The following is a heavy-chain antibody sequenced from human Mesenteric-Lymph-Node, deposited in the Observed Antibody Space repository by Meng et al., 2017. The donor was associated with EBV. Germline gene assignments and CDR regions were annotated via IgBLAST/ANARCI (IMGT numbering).Heavy chain of an antibody. Sequence: GQLVQSGPEVKKAGASVKVSCKTSGYTFVNYDINWVRQATGQGLEWMGSVNIDSGNTGYARKFQGRVSMTRDTSTSTAYMELSSLRSDDTAIYYCARRQRGYMGGDFWGQGTLVTVSS. J-gene: IGHJ4*02. CDR1: GYTFVNYD. D-gene: IGHD3-16*01. V-gene: IGHV1-8*01. CDR2: VNIDSGNT. CDR3: ARRQRGYMGGDF.